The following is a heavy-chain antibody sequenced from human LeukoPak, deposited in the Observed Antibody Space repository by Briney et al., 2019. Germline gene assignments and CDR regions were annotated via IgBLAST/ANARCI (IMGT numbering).Heavy chain of an antibody. CDR3: ARGRRRAVAGPPMDV. D-gene: IGHD6-19*01. Sequence: SETLSLTCTVSGGSISSYYWSWIRQPAGKGLEWIGRIYTSGSTNYNPSLKSRVTMSVDTSKNQFSLKLSSVTAADTAVYYCARGRRRAVAGPPMDVWGKGTTVTVSS. V-gene: IGHV4-4*07. J-gene: IGHJ6*03. CDR1: GGSISSYY. CDR2: IYTSGST.